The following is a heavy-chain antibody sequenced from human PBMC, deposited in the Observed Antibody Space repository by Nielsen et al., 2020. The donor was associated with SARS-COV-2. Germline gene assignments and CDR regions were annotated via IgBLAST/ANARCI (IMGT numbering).Heavy chain of an antibody. D-gene: IGHD2-15*01. Sequence: ASVKVSCKASGYTFTGYYMHWVRQAPGQGLEWMGWINPNSGGTNYAQKFQGWVTMTRDTSISTAYMELSRLRSDDTAVYYCARGGVYCSGGSCYLDYFDYWGQGTLVTVSS. CDR3: ARGGVYCSGGSCYLDYFDY. V-gene: IGHV1-2*04. CDR2: INPNSGGT. J-gene: IGHJ4*02. CDR1: GYTFTGYY.